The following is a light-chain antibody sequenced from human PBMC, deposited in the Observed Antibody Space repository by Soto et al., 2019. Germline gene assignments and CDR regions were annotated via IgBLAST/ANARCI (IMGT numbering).Light chain of an antibody. CDR3: SSYAGSNIDVV. CDR2: EVT. CDR1: SSDVGAYNY. V-gene: IGLV2-8*01. Sequence: QSALTQPPSASGSPGQSVTISCTGTSSDVGAYNYVSWYQQHAGKAPKLVIYEVTKRPSGVPDRFSGSKSANTASLTVSGLQAEDEADYYCSSYAGSNIDVVFGGGTKVTVL. J-gene: IGLJ2*01.